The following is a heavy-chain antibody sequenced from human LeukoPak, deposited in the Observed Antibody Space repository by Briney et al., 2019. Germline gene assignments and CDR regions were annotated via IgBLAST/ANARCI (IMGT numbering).Heavy chain of an antibody. CDR2: ISGSGGST. D-gene: IGHD2-2*01. V-gene: IGHV3-23*01. J-gene: IGHJ4*02. CDR1: GFTFSSYG. Sequence: GGSLRLSCAASGFTFSSYGMSWVRQAPGKGLEWVSAISGSGGSTYYADSVKGRFTISRDNSKNTLYLQMNSLRAEDTAVYYCAKDCSSTSCYLRDYWGQGTLVTVSS. CDR3: AKDCSSTSCYLRDY.